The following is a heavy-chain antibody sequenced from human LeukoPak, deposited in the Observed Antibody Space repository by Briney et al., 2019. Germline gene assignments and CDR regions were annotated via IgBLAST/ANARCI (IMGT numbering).Heavy chain of an antibody. CDR1: GGSISNYY. CDR2: IYYSGST. D-gene: IGHD6-6*01. J-gene: IGHJ6*03. V-gene: IGHV4-59*01. CDR3: ARDWGVSARPSYMDV. Sequence: PSETLSLTCTVSGGSISNYYWSWIRQPPGKGLEWIGYIYYSGSTKYNPSLKSRVTISVDTSKNQFSLRLSSVTAADTAVYYCARDWGVSARPSYMDVWGKGTTVTVSS.